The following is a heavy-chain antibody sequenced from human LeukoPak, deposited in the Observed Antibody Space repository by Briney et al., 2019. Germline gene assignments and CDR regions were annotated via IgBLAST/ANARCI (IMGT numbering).Heavy chain of an antibody. Sequence: ASVKVSCKASGYTFTNFGISWLRQAPGQGLEWLGWISDYNGNTNYAQRVQGRVTLTTDTSTNSAYLELRSLRSEDTAVYYCARGDRYFDWSMSAATYYYYYMDVWGKGTTVTVSS. CDR3: ARGDRYFDWSMSAATYYYYYMDV. V-gene: IGHV1-18*01. CDR1: GYTFTNFG. D-gene: IGHD3-9*01. J-gene: IGHJ6*03. CDR2: ISDYNGNT.